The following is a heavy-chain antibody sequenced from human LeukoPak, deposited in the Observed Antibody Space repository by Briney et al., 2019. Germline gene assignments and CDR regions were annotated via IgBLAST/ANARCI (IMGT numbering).Heavy chain of an antibody. D-gene: IGHD6-19*01. CDR1: GFTFSSDA. Sequence: PGGSLRLSCAASGFTFSSDAMSWVRQAPGKGLEWVSRIGGSGGSTYYADSVKGRFTISRDNSKNTLFLQMNSLRAEDTAVFYCAKASGGWYFDPFDYWGQGTLVTVSS. CDR3: AKASGGWYFDPFDY. CDR2: IGGSGGST. J-gene: IGHJ4*02. V-gene: IGHV3-23*01.